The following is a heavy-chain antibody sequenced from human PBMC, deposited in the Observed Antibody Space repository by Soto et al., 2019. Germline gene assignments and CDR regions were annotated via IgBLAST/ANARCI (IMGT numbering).Heavy chain of an antibody. CDR3: ARDVMQRYCSGATCYSGWFDP. D-gene: IGHD2-15*01. CDR1: GFNFSSYW. CDR2: IHGDGSST. Sequence: GGSLRLSCAASGFNFSSYWMHWVRQGPGKGLVWVSRIHGDGSSTTYADSVRGRFTISRDNAKNTLYLQMNSLRAEDTAVYYCARDVMQRYCSGATCYSGWFDPWGQGTLVTVSS. V-gene: IGHV3-74*01. J-gene: IGHJ5*02.